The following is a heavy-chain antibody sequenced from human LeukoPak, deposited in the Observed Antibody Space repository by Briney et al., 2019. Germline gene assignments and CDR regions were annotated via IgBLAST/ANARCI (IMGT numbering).Heavy chain of an antibody. Sequence: GSLRLSCAASGFTFSDYYMSWIRQAPGKGLEWVSYISSGSSTIYYADSVKGRFTVSRDNGKKSLYLHMNSLRAEDTAVYYCARDQTKWEPLRRRDYYYMDVWGKGTTVTVSS. CDR3: ARDQTKWEPLRRRDYYYMDV. CDR1: GFTFSDYY. CDR2: ISSGSSTI. V-gene: IGHV3-11*04. J-gene: IGHJ6*03. D-gene: IGHD1-26*01.